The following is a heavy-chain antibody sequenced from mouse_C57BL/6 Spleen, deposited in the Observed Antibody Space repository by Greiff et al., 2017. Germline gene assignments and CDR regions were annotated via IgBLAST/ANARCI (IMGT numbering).Heavy chain of an antibody. V-gene: IGHV1-54*01. CDR2: INPGSGGT. D-gene: IGHD1-1*01. Sequence: VQLQQSGAELVRPGTSVKVSCKASGYAFTNYLIEWVKQRPGQGLEWIGVINPGSGGTNYNEKFKGKATLTADKSSSTAYMQLSSLTSEDSAVYFCARGNYGSSYYYAMDYWGQGTSVTVSS. CDR1: GYAFTNYL. J-gene: IGHJ4*01. CDR3: ARGNYGSSYYYAMDY.